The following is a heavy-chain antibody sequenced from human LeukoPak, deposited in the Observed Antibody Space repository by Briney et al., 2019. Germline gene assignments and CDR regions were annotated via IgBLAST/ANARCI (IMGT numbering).Heavy chain of an antibody. V-gene: IGHV1-69*05. CDR1: GGTFSSYA. CDR2: IIPILGTA. CDR3: ARDKGGYPSWFDP. Sequence: SVKVSCKASGGTFSSYAISWVRQAPGQGLEWMGGIIPILGTANYAQKFQGRVTITTDESTSTAYMELSSLRSEDTAVYYCARDKGGYPSWFDPWGQGTLVTVSS. J-gene: IGHJ5*02. D-gene: IGHD3-22*01.